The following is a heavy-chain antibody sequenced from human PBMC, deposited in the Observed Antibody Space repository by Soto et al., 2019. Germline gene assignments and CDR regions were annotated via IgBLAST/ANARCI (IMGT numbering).Heavy chain of an antibody. CDR1: GYSFISYY. CDR3: ARDVGGYTNGWLAAFGGCDY. J-gene: IGHJ4*02. CDR2: INPNGDTT. D-gene: IGHD3-16*01. Sequence: QVQLVQSGAEVKKPGASVKVSCKASGYSFISYYIHWVRQAPGQGLGWMGLINPNGDTTTYAQKFVGRLSVTRDTSTTTVHMELSGLTSEDTAIYYCARDVGGYTNGWLAAFGGCDYWGRGALVTVSS. V-gene: IGHV1-46*01.